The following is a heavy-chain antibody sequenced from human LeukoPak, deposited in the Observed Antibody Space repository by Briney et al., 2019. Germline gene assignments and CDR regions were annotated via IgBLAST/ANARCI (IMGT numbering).Heavy chain of an antibody. CDR1: GYSISSGYY. CDR3: ARKGVAVASFDY. Sequence: SETLSLTCAVSGYSISSGYYWGWIRQPPGKGREWIGSIYHSGSTYYNPSLKSRVTISVDTSKNQFSLKLSSVTAADTAVYYCARKGVAVASFDYWGQGTLVTVSS. D-gene: IGHD6-19*01. CDR2: IYHSGST. J-gene: IGHJ4*02. V-gene: IGHV4-38-2*01.